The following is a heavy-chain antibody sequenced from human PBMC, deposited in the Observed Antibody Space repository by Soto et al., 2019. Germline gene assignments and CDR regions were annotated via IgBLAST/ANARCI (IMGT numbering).Heavy chain of an antibody. Sequence: QITLKESGPTLVKPTQTLTLTCTFSGSSLSSTRVAVGWIRQPPGMALEWLALIYWDDDKRYSPFLKSRLTTTKDTSKNQLVLTMTNMDPVDTATYYCAHSVVAGFGYYSDYWGQGTLVTVSS. CDR3: AHSVVAGFGYYSDY. D-gene: IGHD6-19*01. J-gene: IGHJ4*02. CDR1: GSSLSSTRVA. V-gene: IGHV2-5*02. CDR2: IYWDDDK.